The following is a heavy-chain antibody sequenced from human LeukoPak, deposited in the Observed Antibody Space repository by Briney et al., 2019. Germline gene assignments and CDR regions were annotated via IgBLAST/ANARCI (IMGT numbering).Heavy chain of an antibody. J-gene: IGHJ6*03. CDR3: ARDASEASHMDV. CDR1: GYTCTSYG. Sequence: ASVKVSCKASGYTCTSYGISWVRQAPGQGLEWMGWIGAYNGNTNYAQKLQGRVTMTTDTSTSTAYMELRSLRSEDTAVYYCARDASEASHMDVWGKGTTVTVSS. V-gene: IGHV1-18*01. CDR2: IGAYNGNT.